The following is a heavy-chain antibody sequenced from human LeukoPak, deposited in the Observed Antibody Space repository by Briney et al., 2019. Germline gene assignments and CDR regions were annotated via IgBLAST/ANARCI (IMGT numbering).Heavy chain of an antibody. J-gene: IGHJ4*02. D-gene: IGHD2-15*01. V-gene: IGHV4-59*12. CDR2: IYYSGST. CDR3: ASLREDKRRRGY. CDR1: GGSISSYY. Sequence: SETLSLTCTVSGGSISSYYWSWIRQPPGKGLEWIGYIYYSGSTNYNPSLKSRVTISVDTSKNQFSLKLSSVTAADTAVYYCASLREDKRRRGYWGQGTLVTVSS.